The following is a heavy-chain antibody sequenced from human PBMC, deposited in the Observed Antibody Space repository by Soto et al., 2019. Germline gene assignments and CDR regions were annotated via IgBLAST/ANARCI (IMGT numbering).Heavy chain of an antibody. D-gene: IGHD3-3*01. CDR3: ARGPDFEWQGTDY. CDR1: GFTFSSYS. V-gene: IGHV3-21*01. Sequence: EVQLVESGGGLVQPGGSLRLSCAASGFTFSSYSMNWVRQAPGKGLEWVSSISSSSSYIYYADSVKGRFTISRDNAKNSLYLQMNSLRAEDTAVYYCARGPDFEWQGTDYWGQGTLVTVSS. J-gene: IGHJ4*02. CDR2: ISSSSSYI.